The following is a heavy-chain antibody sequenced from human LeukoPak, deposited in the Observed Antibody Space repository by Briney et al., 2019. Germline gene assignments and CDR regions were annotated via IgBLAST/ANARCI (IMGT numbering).Heavy chain of an antibody. V-gene: IGHV1-2*02. CDR2: INPNSGGT. CDR3: ARGRRDGYNYCVY. CDR1: GYTFTCYY. Sequence: ASVKVSCKASGYTFTCYYMHWVRQAPGQGLEWMGWINPNSGGTNYAQKFQGRVTMTRDTSISTAYMELSRMRSDDTAVYYCARGRRDGYNYCVYWGQGTLVTVSS. J-gene: IGHJ4*02. D-gene: IGHD5-24*01.